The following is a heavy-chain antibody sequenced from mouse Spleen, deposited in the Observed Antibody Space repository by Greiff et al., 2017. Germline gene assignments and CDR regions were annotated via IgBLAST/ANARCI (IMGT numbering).Heavy chain of an antibody. D-gene: IGHD3-1*01. CDR3: ARARASAMDY. CDR2: INPSTGGT. CDR1: GYSFTGYY. J-gene: IGHJ4*01. V-gene: IGHV1-42*01. Sequence: EVQLQQSGPELVKPGASVKISCKASGYSFTGYYMNWVKQSPEKSLEWIGEINPSTGGTTYNQKFKAKATLTVDKSSSTAYMQLKSLTSEDSAVYYCARARASAMDYWGQGTSVTVSS.